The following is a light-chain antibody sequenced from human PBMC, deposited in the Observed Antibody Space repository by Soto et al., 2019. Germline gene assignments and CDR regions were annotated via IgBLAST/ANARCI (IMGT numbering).Light chain of an antibody. CDR3: QQYGYSFRA. Sequence: EILLTQSPGTLSLSPGERATLSCRASQSVSSSYLSWYQLKPGQAPRLLIYGASSRATGIPARFSGSGSGKDFTLTISRLEPEDVAVYYCQQYGYSFRAFGQGTKVEL. V-gene: IGKV3-20*01. CDR2: GAS. CDR1: QSVSSSY. J-gene: IGKJ1*01.